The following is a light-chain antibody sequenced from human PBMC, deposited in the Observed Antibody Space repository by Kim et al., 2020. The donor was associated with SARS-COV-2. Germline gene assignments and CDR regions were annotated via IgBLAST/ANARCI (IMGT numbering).Light chain of an antibody. V-gene: IGLV3-21*04. CDR1: KVGGKG. CDR3: QVWDSSSDHPHVV. CDR2: YDS. Sequence: KRARVSWGGNKVGGKGVHWYQQKQGQDPVLVIYYDSGRPNGMPGRFSGSNSGNTATLTISRVEAGDEADYYCQVWDSSSDHPHVVFGGGTQLTVL. J-gene: IGLJ2*01.